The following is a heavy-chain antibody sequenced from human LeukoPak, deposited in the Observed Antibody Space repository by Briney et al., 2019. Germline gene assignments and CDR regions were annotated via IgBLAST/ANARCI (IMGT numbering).Heavy chain of an antibody. D-gene: IGHD6-19*01. CDR2: IYYSGST. CDR1: GGSISSYY. J-gene: IGHJ6*02. Sequence: SETLSLTCTLSGGSISSYYWSWIRQPPGKGLEWIGYIYYSGSTNHNPSLKSRVTISVDTSKNQFSLKLSSVTAADTAVYYCARLQWRYYYYGMDVWGQGTTVTVSS. V-gene: IGHV4-59*01. CDR3: ARLQWRYYYYGMDV.